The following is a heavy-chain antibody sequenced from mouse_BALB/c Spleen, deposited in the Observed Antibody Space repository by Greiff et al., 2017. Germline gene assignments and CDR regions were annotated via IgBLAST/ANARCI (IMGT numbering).Heavy chain of an antibody. CDR2: IDPENGNT. CDR3: ARRDGYDGAMDY. CDR1: GFNIKDYY. Sequence: VQLQQSGAELVRPGALVKLSCKASGFNIKDYYMHWVKQRPEQGLEWIGWIDPENGNTIYDPKFQGKASITADTPSNTAYLQLSSLTSEDTAVYYCARRDGYDGAMDYWGQGTSVTVSS. V-gene: IGHV14-1*02. J-gene: IGHJ4*01. D-gene: IGHD2-2*01.